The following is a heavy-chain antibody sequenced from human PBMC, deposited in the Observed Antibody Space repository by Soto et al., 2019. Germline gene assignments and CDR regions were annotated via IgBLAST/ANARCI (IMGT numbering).Heavy chain of an antibody. CDR1: GFTFSNYA. CDR2: ISGSGDIT. CDR3: AKGYCSSTSCYFPFDY. V-gene: IGHV3-23*01. D-gene: IGHD2-2*01. Sequence: PGGSLRLSCAASGFTFSNYAMSWVRQAPGKGLEWVSTISGSGDITYYADSVKGRFTISRDNSKNTLYLQMNSLRAEDTAVYYCAKGYCSSTSCYFPFDYWGQGTLVTVSS. J-gene: IGHJ4*02.